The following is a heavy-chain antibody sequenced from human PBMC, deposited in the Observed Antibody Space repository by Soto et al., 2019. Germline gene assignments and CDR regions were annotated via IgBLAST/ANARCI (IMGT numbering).Heavy chain of an antibody. Sequence: EVHLVESGGGLVQPGGSLRLSCAASGFIFSDYGLTWVRQAPGKGLEWVSHINAPSTSTLYADSVRGRFTISRDNAKNSVYLQMSSLSDEDAAGYYCTRDPEGDLDFDYWGQGTLVTVSS. D-gene: IGHD2-21*02. J-gene: IGHJ4*02. V-gene: IGHV3-48*02. CDR1: GFIFSDYG. CDR3: TRDPEGDLDFDY. CDR2: INAPSTST.